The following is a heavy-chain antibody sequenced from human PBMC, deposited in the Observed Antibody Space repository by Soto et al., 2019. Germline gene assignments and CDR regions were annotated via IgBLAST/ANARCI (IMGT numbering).Heavy chain of an antibody. J-gene: IGHJ6*02. CDR2: INHSGSN. CDR3: ARGTNMLRGVIDPYYHGMDV. V-gene: IGHV4-34*01. D-gene: IGHD3-10*01. CDR1: GGSFSGCY. Sequence: SETLSLTWGGYGGSFSGCYWSGIRQPPGKGLEWIGEINHSGSNKYNPSLKSRVTISVDTYTNQFSLKLSSVTAADKDVYSCARGTNMLRGVIDPYYHGMDVRAQGTTVTVSS.